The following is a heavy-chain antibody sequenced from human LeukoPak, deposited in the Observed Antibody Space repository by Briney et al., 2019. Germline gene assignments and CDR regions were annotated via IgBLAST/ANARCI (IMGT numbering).Heavy chain of an antibody. CDR2: IYPGDADT. V-gene: IGHV5-51*02. CDR3: ARAAYYGSGYYYCGMDV. D-gene: IGHD3-10*01. Sequence: GESMKISSKASGYSFTSYWTGWGRHMPGKGMEWMGMIYPGDADTRYSPSFQGQVTIPADKSISTAYPQWSSLQASDPAMYYCARAAYYGSGYYYCGMDVWGQGTTVTVSS. CDR1: GYSFTSYW. J-gene: IGHJ6*02.